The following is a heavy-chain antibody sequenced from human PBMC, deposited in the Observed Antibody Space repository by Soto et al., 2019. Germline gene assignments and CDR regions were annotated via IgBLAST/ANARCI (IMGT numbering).Heavy chain of an antibody. CDR2: IKSKPDGGTT. J-gene: IGHJ4*02. CDR1: GFTFSNAW. Sequence: GGSLRLSCAASGFTFSNAWMSWVRQAPGKGLEWVGRIKSKPDGGTTDSAAPVKGRFTITRDDSKITLYMQSNSLKTEAPAVYYCTTDWYCSSTRFYNVYYCGQGTLVTVSS. D-gene: IGHD2-2*01. CDR3: TTDWYCSSTRFYNVYY. V-gene: IGHV3-15*01.